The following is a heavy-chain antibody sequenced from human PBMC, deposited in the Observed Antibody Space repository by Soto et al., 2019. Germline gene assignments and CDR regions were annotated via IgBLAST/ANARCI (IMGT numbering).Heavy chain of an antibody. CDR2: INHSGST. D-gene: IGHD2-8*02. J-gene: IGHJ4*02. CDR1: GGSFSGYY. Sequence: PSETLSLTCDVHGGSFSGYYWTWIRQPPGTGLEWIGEINHSGSTNYNPSLKSRVTISVDTSKNQFSLKLTSVTAADTAVYYCARDKITGLFDYWGQGTLVTVSS. V-gene: IGHV4-34*01. CDR3: ARDKITGLFDY.